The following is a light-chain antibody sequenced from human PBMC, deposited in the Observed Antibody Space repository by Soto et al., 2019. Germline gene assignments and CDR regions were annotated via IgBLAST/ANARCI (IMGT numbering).Light chain of an antibody. CDR1: QSIGDW. CDR3: QQYNTNFFT. Sequence: DIQMTQSPSTLSASVGDRVTITCRASQSIGDWLAWYQQKPGKAPKLLIYKASSLESGVPSRFSGSGSGTEFTLTISSLQPDDFATYHCQQYNTNFFTFGGGTKVEIK. V-gene: IGKV1-5*03. CDR2: KAS. J-gene: IGKJ4*01.